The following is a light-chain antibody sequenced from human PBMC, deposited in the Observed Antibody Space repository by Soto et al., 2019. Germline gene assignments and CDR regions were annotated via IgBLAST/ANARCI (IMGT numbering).Light chain of an antibody. CDR2: DAS. V-gene: IGKV3-11*01. Sequence: EIVLIQSPSTLSLSPGERATLSCRASQSISSYLAWYQQKPGQAPRLLIYDASNRATAIPARFSGSGSGTDFTLTISSLEPEDFALYYCQQRSNWPRTFGQGTKV. J-gene: IGKJ1*01. CDR1: QSISSY. CDR3: QQRSNWPRT.